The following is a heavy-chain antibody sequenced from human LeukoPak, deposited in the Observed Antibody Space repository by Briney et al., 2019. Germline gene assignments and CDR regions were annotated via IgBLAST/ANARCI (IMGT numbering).Heavy chain of an antibody. Sequence: SETLSLTCGVSGFSISSGYYWGWIRQPPGEGLGWIGNIQPSGTIFHNSSLNSRVTMSIDTSKNQFSLKLSSVTAADTAVYYCAREAERRVVNWGQGTLVTVSS. V-gene: IGHV4-38-2*02. D-gene: IGHD1-1*01. CDR1: GFSISSGYY. J-gene: IGHJ4*02. CDR2: IQPSGTI. CDR3: AREAERRVVN.